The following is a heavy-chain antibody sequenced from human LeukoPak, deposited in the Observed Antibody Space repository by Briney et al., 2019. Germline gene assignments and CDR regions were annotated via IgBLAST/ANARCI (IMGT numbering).Heavy chain of an antibody. D-gene: IGHD1-1*01. Sequence: GRSLRLSCAASGFTFSSYGMHWVRQAPGKGLEWVAVIWYDGSNKYYADSVKGRFTISRDNSKNTLYLQMNSLRAEDTAVYYCAKDRYLATYAFDIWGQGTMVTVSS. J-gene: IGHJ3*02. CDR1: GFTFSSYG. CDR2: IWYDGSNK. CDR3: AKDRYLATYAFDI. V-gene: IGHV3-33*06.